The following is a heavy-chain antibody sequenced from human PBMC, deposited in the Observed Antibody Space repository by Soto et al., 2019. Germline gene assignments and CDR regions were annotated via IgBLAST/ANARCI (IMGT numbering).Heavy chain of an antibody. D-gene: IGHD1-26*01. CDR2: IRSKAYGGTT. CDR1: GFTFGDYA. Sequence: EVQLVESGGGLVKPGRSLRLSCTASGFTFGDYAMSWFRQAPGKGLEWVGFIRSKAYGGTTEYAASVKGRFTISRDDYKSIAYLQMNSLKTEDTAVYYCTKWYSGSHLPWGQGTLVTVSS. J-gene: IGHJ5*02. V-gene: IGHV3-49*05. CDR3: TKWYSGSHLP.